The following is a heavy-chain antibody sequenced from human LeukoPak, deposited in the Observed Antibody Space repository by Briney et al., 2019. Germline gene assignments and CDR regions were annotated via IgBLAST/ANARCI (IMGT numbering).Heavy chain of an antibody. Sequence: GGSLTLSCAASGFTFSGFWMHWVRQAPGKGQVWISRLHSDGSNTDYADSVKGRFTISRDNAKNTLYLQMNSLSAEDTAAYYCARDSGGYPGHFDYWGQGTLVTVSS. CDR3: ARDSGGYPGHFDY. CDR2: LHSDGSNT. D-gene: IGHD1-26*01. J-gene: IGHJ4*02. CDR1: GFTFSGFW. V-gene: IGHV3-74*01.